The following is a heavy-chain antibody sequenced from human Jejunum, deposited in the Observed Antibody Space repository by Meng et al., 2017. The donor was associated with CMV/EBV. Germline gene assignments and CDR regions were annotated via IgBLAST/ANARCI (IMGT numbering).Heavy chain of an antibody. V-gene: IGHV4-34*01. J-gene: IGHJ4*02. CDR1: GESCSGYY. CDR2: INHSGST. D-gene: IGHD4-17*01. CDR3: ARVGGAQHGDFDF. Sequence: QAQRRAGCLGRLKPSATLSRTSTVYGESCSGYYWTWIRQPPGKGLEWIVEINHSGSTNYNPSLKSRVTILVDTSKRQFSLRLSFVTAADTAVYYCARVGGAQHGDFDFWGQGTLVTVSS.